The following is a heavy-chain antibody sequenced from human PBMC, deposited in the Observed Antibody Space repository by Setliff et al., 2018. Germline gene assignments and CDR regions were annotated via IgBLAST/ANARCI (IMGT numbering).Heavy chain of an antibody. CDR3: ASNSGSHRTDFDY. V-gene: IGHV1-69*13. J-gene: IGHJ4*02. Sequence: PRPPVKVSCKASGGTFSSYAISWVRQAPGQGLEWMGGIIPIFGTANYAQKFQGRVTITADESTSTAYMELSSLRSEDTAVYYCASNSGSHRTDFDYWGQGTLVTVSS. CDR2: IIPIFGTA. D-gene: IGHD1-26*01. CDR1: GGTFSSYA.